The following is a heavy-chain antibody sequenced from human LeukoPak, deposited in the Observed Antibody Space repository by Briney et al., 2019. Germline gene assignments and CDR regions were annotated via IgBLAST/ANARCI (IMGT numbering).Heavy chain of an antibody. J-gene: IGHJ5*02. Sequence: GGSLILSCAASGFTFSSYAMHWVRQAPGKGLEWVAVISYDGSNKYYADSVKGRFTISRDNSKNTLYLQMNSLRAEDTAVYYCARANNWNDVWFDPWGQGTLVTVSS. V-gene: IGHV3-30-3*01. D-gene: IGHD1-20*01. CDR1: GFTFSSYA. CDR3: ARANNWNDVWFDP. CDR2: ISYDGSNK.